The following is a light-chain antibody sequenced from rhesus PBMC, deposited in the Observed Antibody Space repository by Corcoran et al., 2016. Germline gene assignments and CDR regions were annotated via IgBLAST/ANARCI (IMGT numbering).Light chain of an antibody. CDR1: QGISNW. CDR3: QQHDNSPYS. CDR2: RAS. Sequence: DIQMTQSPSSLSASVGDRVTIPCRASQGISNWLAWYQQKQGKAPKLLFYRASNLETGVPSRFSGSGSGTDFTLTISRLQPEDIATYYCQQHDNSPYSFGQGTKVEIK. J-gene: IGKJ2*01. V-gene: IGKV1-69*01.